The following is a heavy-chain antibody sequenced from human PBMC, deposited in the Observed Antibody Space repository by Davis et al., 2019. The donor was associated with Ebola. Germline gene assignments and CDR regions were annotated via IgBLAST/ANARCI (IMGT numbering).Heavy chain of an antibody. V-gene: IGHV1-8*01. CDR1: GYTFTSYD. CDR3: AREVSLLWVAFDY. D-gene: IGHD3-10*01. J-gene: IGHJ4*02. Sequence: ASVKVSCKASGYTFTSYDINWVRQATGQGLEWMGWMNPNSGNTGYAQKFQGRVTMTRNTSISTAYMELSSLRDEDTAVYYCAREVSLLWVAFDYWGQGTLVTVSS. CDR2: MNPNSGNT.